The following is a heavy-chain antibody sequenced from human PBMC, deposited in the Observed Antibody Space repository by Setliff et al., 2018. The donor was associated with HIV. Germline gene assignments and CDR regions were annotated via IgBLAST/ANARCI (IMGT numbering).Heavy chain of an antibody. Sequence: SETLSLTCTVSGGSIKSSSYYWGWIRQPPGKGLEWIGSIYYSGNTYNNPSLNSRLSISVDTSKNKFSLKLSSLTAADTAVYYCARGGLGVVTSFDSWGPGTLVTVSS. J-gene: IGHJ4*02. V-gene: IGHV4-39*07. CDR2: IYYSGNT. CDR3: ARGGLGVVTSFDS. D-gene: IGHD3-3*01. CDR1: GGSIKSSSYY.